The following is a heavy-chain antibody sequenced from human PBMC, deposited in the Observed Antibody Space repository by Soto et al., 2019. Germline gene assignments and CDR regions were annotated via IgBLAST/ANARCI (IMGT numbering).Heavy chain of an antibody. CDR2: IIPILGIA. D-gene: IGHD2-15*01. Sequence: QVQLVQSGAEVKKPGSSVKVSCKASGGTFSSYTISWVRQAPGQGLEWMGRIIPILGIANYAQKFQGRVTVTTDKSPSAAYMELGSRRSGDSAVDSCARGPFPGGAPSPCDSCGRGTLVMVCS. J-gene: IGHJ4*02. CDR3: ARGPFPGGAPSPCDS. CDR1: GGTFSSYT. V-gene: IGHV1-69*02.